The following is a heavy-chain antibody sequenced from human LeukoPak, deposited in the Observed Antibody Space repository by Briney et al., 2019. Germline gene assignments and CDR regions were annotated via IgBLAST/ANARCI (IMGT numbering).Heavy chain of an antibody. V-gene: IGHV4-59*01. CDR1: GGSISSYY. CDR2: IYYSGST. D-gene: IGHD6-19*01. J-gene: IGHJ5*02. CDR3: ARDSSKGSPYWFDP. Sequence: KPSETLSLTCTVSGGSISSYYWSWIQQPPGKGLEWIWYIYYSGSTNYNPSLKSRVTISVDTSKNQFSLKLSSVTAADTAVYYCARDSSKGSPYWFDPWGQGTLVTVSS.